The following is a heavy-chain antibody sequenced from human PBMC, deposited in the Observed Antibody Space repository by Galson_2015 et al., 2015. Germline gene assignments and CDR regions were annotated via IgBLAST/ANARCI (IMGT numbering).Heavy chain of an antibody. Sequence: SLRLSCAASGFTFRDYSMNWVRQAPGKGLEWISYISNGGSTIYYADSVKGRFTISRDNAKNSLYLQMNSLRDEDTAVYYCARDGPGVLRFLDVWGKGTAGTVSS. CDR3: ARDGPGVLRFLDV. D-gene: IGHD3-3*01. J-gene: IGHJ6*04. CDR1: GFTFRDYS. V-gene: IGHV3-48*02. CDR2: ISNGGSTI.